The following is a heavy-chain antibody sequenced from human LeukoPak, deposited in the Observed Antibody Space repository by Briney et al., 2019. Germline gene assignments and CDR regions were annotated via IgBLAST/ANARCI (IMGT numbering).Heavy chain of an antibody. V-gene: IGHV4-34*01. CDR2: INHSGST. Sequence: RTSETLSLTRAVYGGSFSGYYWSWIRQPPGKGLEWIGEINHSGSTNYNPSLKSRVTISVDTSKNQFSLKLSSVTAADTAVYYCARDDYGDYYYGMDVWGQGTTVTVSS. J-gene: IGHJ6*02. D-gene: IGHD4-17*01. CDR1: GGSFSGYY. CDR3: ARDDYGDYYYGMDV.